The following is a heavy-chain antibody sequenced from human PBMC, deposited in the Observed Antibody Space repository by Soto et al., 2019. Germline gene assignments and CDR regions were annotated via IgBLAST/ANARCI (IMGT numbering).Heavy chain of an antibody. D-gene: IGHD6-13*01. Sequence: SVKVSCKASGGTFSSYAISWVRQAPGQGLEWMGGIIPIFGTANYAQKFQGRVTITTDKSTSTAYMELSSLISEDTAVYYCARVLAAAEDYYYYGMDVWGQGTTVTVSS. J-gene: IGHJ6*02. CDR3: ARVLAAAEDYYYYGMDV. CDR1: GGTFSSYA. V-gene: IGHV1-69*05. CDR2: IIPIFGTA.